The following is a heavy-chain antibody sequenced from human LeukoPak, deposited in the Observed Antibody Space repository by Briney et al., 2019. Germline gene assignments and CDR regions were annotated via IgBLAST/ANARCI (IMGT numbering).Heavy chain of an antibody. CDR2: ISGSGGST. V-gene: IGHV3-23*01. Sequence: GGSLRLSCAASGFTFSSYAMSWVRQAPGKGLEWVLAISGSGGSTYYADSVKGRFTISRDNSKNTLYLQMNSLRAEDTAVYYCAKDRGSSSWYYNWFDPWGQGTLVTVSS. CDR3: AKDRGSSSWYYNWFDP. D-gene: IGHD6-13*01. CDR1: GFTFSSYA. J-gene: IGHJ5*02.